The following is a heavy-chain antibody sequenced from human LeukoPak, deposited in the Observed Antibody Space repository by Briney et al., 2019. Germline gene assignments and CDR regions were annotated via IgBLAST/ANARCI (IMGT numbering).Heavy chain of an antibody. CDR2: IYSSGGT. Sequence: SETLTLTCTVSGGSISSGSYYWTWIRQPAGKGLEWIGRIYSSGGTNYNPSLKSRVTISVDTSKKHFALELSSVTAADTAVYYCARDSVLYYFDSWGQGTLVTVSS. J-gene: IGHJ4*02. CDR1: GGSISSGSYY. CDR3: ARDSVLYYFDS. D-gene: IGHD6-6*01. V-gene: IGHV4-61*02.